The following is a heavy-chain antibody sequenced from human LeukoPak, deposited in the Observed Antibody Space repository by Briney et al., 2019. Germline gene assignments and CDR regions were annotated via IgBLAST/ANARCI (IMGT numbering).Heavy chain of an antibody. D-gene: IGHD2-2*01. CDR3: ARLDREDSSTRPIPYCNYYMHV. Sequence: GGSLRLSCAASGFTFSIYSMSSVRLAPGKGLEWVPSITSSSSFIYYADSVKGRSTISRDNAQNSLYLQMNSLRAEDTAVYYCARLDREDSSTRPIPYCNYYMHVWGKGTTVIVSS. J-gene: IGHJ6*03. CDR1: GFTFSIYS. V-gene: IGHV3-21*01. CDR2: ITSSSSFI.